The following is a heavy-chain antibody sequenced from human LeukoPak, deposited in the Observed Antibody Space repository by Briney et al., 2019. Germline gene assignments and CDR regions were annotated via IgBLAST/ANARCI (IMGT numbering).Heavy chain of an antibody. CDR3: AKDEWEDSSGWYQGGVPGNWFDP. D-gene: IGHD6-19*01. CDR2: LSGSGGST. CDR1: RFNLCSYA. V-gene: IGHV3-23*01. J-gene: IGHJ5*02. Sequence: PRGALRLSCAASRFNLCSYALSWVRPAPGKGLEWVSALSGSGGSTYYADSVKGRFTISRDNSKNTLYLQMNSLRAEDTAVYYCAKDEWEDSSGWYQGGVPGNWFDPWGQGTLVTVSS.